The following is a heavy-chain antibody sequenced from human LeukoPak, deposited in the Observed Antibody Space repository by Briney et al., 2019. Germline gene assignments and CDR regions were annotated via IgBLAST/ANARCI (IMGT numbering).Heavy chain of an antibody. CDR1: GFSFGTYG. J-gene: IGHJ4*02. CDR3: AKSPYYYGSGSYYNDAPLFDY. D-gene: IGHD3-10*01. CDR2: ISGSGGST. V-gene: IGHV3-23*01. Sequence: GGSLRLSCAASGFSFGTYGMSWVRQVPGKGLEWVSAISGSGGSTYYADSVKGRFTISRDNSKNTLYLQMNSLRAEDTAVYYCAKSPYYYGSGSYYNDAPLFDYWGQGTLVTVSS.